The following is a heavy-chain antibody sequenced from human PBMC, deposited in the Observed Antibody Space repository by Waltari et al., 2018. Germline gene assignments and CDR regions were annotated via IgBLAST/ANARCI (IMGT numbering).Heavy chain of an antibody. CDR1: GGSISSYY. J-gene: IGHJ4*02. Sequence: QVQLQESGPGLVKPSETLSLTCTVSGGSISSYYWSWIRQPPGKGLEWIGYIDYRGSTNNNPSLKSRVTIAVDTSKNQFSLKLSSVTAADTAVYYCARTPYSSGSDYWGQGTLVTVSS. V-gene: IGHV4-59*01. CDR2: IDYRGST. CDR3: ARTPYSSGSDY. D-gene: IGHD6-19*01.